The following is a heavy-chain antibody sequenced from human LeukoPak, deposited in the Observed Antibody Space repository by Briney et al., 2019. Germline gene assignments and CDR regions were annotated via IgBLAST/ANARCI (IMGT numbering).Heavy chain of an antibody. D-gene: IGHD1-1*01. CDR3: ARDYWRSIDH. Sequence: PGGSLRLSCAASGFTFSDYYMSWIRQAPGKGLESVAIVNEDGSAKYYLDSVKGRFTISRDNARNSLYLEMNSLRAEDTAVYYCARDYWRSIDHWGQGTLVTVSS. CDR1: GFTFSDYY. CDR2: VNEDGSAK. J-gene: IGHJ4*02. V-gene: IGHV3-7*01.